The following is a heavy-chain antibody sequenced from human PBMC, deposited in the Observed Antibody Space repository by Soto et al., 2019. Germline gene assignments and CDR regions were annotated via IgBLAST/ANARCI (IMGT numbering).Heavy chain of an antibody. CDR2: IVVGSGNT. J-gene: IGHJ3*02. V-gene: IGHV1-58*01. CDR3: AADLVGYSYSDAFDI. Sequence: SVKVSCKASGFTFTSSAVQWVRQARGQRLEWIGWIVVGSGNTNYAQKFQERVTITRDMSTSTAYMELSSLRSEDTAVYYCAADLVGYSYSDAFDIWGQGTMVTVSS. D-gene: IGHD5-18*01. CDR1: GFTFTSSA.